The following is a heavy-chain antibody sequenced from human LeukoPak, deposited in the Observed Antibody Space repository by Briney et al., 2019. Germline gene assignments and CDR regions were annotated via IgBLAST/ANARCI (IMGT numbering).Heavy chain of an antibody. CDR3: ARLSGPALYGPGSHFVDV. CDR1: GYSISSGYS. CDR2: IYHSGNT. V-gene: IGHV4-38-2*02. J-gene: IGHJ6*04. Sequence: PSETLSLTCTVSGYSISSGYSWGWIRQPPGKGLEWIGSIYHSGNTYYNPSLKRRVTISVDTSKNQFSLNLSSVTAADTAVYSCARLSGPALYGPGSHFVDVWGKGTTVTVSS. D-gene: IGHD3-10*01.